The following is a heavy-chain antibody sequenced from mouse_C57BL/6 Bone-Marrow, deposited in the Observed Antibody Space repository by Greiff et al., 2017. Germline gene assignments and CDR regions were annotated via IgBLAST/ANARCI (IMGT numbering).Heavy chain of an antibody. CDR1: GYAFSSSW. V-gene: IGHV1-82*01. D-gene: IGHD1-1*02. CDR2: IYPGDGDT. J-gene: IGHJ3*01. Sequence: QVQLQQSGPELVKPGASVKISCKASGYAFSSSWMNWVKQRPGKGLEWIGRIYPGDGDTNYNGKFKGKATLTADKSSSTAYMQLSSLTSEDSAVYFGARWGYGGVVAYGGRGTRVTVTA. CDR3: ARWGYGGVVAY.